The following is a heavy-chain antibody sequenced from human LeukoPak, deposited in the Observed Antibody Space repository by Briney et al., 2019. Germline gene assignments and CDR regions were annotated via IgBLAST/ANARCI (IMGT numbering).Heavy chain of an antibody. CDR3: AKGSTGSFLTDY. CDR1: GFTFDDYA. V-gene: IGHV3-9*01. J-gene: IGHJ4*02. CDR2: ISWNSGSI. Sequence: GRSLRLSCAASGFTFDDYAMHWVRQAPGKGLEWVSGISWNSGSIGYADSVKGRFTISRDNAKKSLFLQMNSLRAEDTALCYCAKGSTGSFLTDYWGQGTLVTVSS. D-gene: IGHD1-26*01.